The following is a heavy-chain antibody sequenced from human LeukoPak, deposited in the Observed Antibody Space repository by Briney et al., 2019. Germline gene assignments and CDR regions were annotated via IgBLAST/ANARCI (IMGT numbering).Heavy chain of an antibody. Sequence: SETLSLTCSVSGYSISSGNYWGWIRLPPGKGLQWIGSIYHSGSTYYNPSLKSRVTISVDTSKNQFSLKLSSVTAADTAVYYCARASVLTGYYTAVTFDYWGQGTLVTVSS. V-gene: IGHV4-38-2*02. CDR3: ARASVLTGYYTAVTFDY. J-gene: IGHJ4*02. CDR1: GYSISSGNY. CDR2: IYHSGST. D-gene: IGHD3-9*01.